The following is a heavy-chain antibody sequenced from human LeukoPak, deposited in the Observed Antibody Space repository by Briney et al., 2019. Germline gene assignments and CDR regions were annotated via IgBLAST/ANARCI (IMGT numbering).Heavy chain of an antibody. V-gene: IGHV1-18*01. CDR1: GYTFSSYC. J-gene: IGHJ4*02. CDR3: ARSSLGTITAGPFDY. CDR2: ISGYNGNT. Sequence: ASVKVSCKASGYTFSSYCISWVRQDPGQGLEWMGLISGYNGNTNHAHNLQGRVSMTTDTSTTTAYMELRSLTSDDTALYYCARSSLGTITAGPFDYWVQGTLVTVSS. D-gene: IGHD5-12*01.